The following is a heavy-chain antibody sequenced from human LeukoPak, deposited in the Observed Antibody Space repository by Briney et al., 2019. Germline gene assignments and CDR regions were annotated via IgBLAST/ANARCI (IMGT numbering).Heavy chain of an antibody. D-gene: IGHD3-22*01. J-gene: IGHJ4*02. V-gene: IGHV4-30-4*01. CDR2: IYYSGST. Sequence: SQTLSLTCTVSGGSISSGDYYWSWIRQPPGTGLEWIGYIYYSGSTYYNPSLKSRVTISVDTSKNQFSLKLSSVTAADTAVYYCARDGEDSSGYYIDYWGQGTLVTVSS. CDR1: GGSISSGDYY. CDR3: ARDGEDSSGYYIDY.